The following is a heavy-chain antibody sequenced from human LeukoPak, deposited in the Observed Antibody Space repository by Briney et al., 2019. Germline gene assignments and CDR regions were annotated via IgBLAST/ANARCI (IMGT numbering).Heavy chain of an antibody. CDR3: ARTTGDFDY. J-gene: IGHJ4*02. Sequence: GGTLNLSCAASGFTFSSYNWNWVRQPPGKGLEWVSSISSSSSYIYYADSVKGRFTISRDNAKNSLYLQMNSLRAEDTAVYYCARTTGDFDYWGQGTLATVSS. CDR2: ISSSSSYI. D-gene: IGHD4-17*01. CDR1: GFTFSSYN. V-gene: IGHV3-21*01.